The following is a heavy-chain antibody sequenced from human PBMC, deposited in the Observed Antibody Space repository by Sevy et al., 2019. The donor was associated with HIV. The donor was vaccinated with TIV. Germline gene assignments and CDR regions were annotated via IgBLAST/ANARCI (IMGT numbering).Heavy chain of an antibody. J-gene: IGHJ4*02. D-gene: IGHD6-19*01. CDR1: GFTFSNYS. V-gene: IGHV3-21*01. Sequence: GGSLRLSCAASGFTFSNYSMNWVRQAPGKGLEWVSSISSSSSYIYYADSVKGRFTISRDNAKNSLYLQMNSLRAEDTAVYYCARVSPEPMYSSGFPSYFDYWGQGTLVTVSS. CDR3: ARVSPEPMYSSGFPSYFDY. CDR2: ISSSSSYI.